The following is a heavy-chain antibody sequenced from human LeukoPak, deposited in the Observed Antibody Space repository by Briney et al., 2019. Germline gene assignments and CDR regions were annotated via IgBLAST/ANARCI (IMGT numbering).Heavy chain of an antibody. J-gene: IGHJ4*02. V-gene: IGHV3-23*01. D-gene: IGHD1-20*01. CDR3: AKDMYTRNDGRYFDY. Sequence: AGGSLKLSCAASGFTFRSYAMSWVRQAPGKGLEWVSTMRGSGERIYYADSVKGRFTISRDNSESTLYLEMTSLRAEDTALYYCAKDMYTRNDGRYFDYWGQGTLVTVSS. CDR2: MRGSGERI. CDR1: GFTFRSYA.